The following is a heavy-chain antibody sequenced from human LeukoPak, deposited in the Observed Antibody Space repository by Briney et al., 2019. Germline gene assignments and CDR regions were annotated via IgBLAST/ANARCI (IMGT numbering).Heavy chain of an antibody. CDR2: IYITGSN. Sequence: SETLSLTCTVSGASINNYYWSWIRQPAGKGLEWIRRIYITGSNIYNPSFKSRVTMSVDTSKNQFSLKLSSVTAADTAVYYCARDRGVPCPGFDYWGQGTLVTVSS. CDR1: GASINNYY. V-gene: IGHV4-4*07. D-gene: IGHD3-10*01. J-gene: IGHJ4*02. CDR3: ARDRGVPCPGFDY.